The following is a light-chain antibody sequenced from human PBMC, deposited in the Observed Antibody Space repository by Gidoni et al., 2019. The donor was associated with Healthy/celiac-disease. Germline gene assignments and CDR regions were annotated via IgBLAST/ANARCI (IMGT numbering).Light chain of an antibody. Sequence: QTVRTQPPDESGTPGTRVTISCSGSSSKLGSNTVNWYQQLPGPAPKLLIDSNNQRPSGVPDRCSGSKSGTSASLAISVLQSEDVADYYCAAWDDSLNGRVFGGGTKLTVL. CDR2: SNN. J-gene: IGLJ2*01. CDR3: AAWDDSLNGRV. CDR1: SSKLGSNT. V-gene: IGLV1-44*01.